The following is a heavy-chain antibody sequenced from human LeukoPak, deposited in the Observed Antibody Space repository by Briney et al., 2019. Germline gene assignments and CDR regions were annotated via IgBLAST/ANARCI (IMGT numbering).Heavy chain of an antibody. CDR1: GGSFSTISYY. Sequence: PSETLSLTCTVSGGSFSTISYYWGWIRQPAGKGLEWIGSMSYGGTPFYNPSLRSRVTISVDTSRNHFSLKLISVTAADTAVYHCARQAIQYLSDPFDIWGQGTMVTVSS. J-gene: IGHJ3*02. CDR2: MSYGGTP. V-gene: IGHV4-39*01. CDR3: ARQAIQYLSDPFDI. D-gene: IGHD4-11*01.